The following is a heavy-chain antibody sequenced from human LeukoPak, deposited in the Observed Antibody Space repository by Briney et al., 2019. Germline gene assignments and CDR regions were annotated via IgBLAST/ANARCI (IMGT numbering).Heavy chain of an antibody. D-gene: IGHD6-13*01. V-gene: IGHV4-34*01. CDR3: ARHGEQQLVKGHWFDP. J-gene: IGHJ5*02. CDR2: INHSGST. CDR1: GRSFSGYY. Sequence: PSETLSLTCAVYGRSFSGYYWSWIRQPPGKGLEWIGEINHSGSTNYNPSLKSRVTISVDTSKNQFSLKLSSVTAADTAVYYCARHGEQQLVKGHWFDPWGQGTLVTVSS.